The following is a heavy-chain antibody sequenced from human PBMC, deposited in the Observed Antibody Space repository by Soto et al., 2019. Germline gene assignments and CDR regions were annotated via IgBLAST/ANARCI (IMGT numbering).Heavy chain of an antibody. CDR3: ARREQWLVVFDY. Sequence: QLQLQESGPGLVKPSETLSLTCTVSGGSISSSSYYWGWIRQPPGKGLEWIGSIYYSGSTYYNPSLKSRVTISVDTSKNQFSLKLSSVTAADTAVYYCARREQWLVVFDYWGQGTLVTVSS. J-gene: IGHJ4*02. V-gene: IGHV4-39*01. CDR1: GGSISSSSYY. CDR2: IYYSGST. D-gene: IGHD6-19*01.